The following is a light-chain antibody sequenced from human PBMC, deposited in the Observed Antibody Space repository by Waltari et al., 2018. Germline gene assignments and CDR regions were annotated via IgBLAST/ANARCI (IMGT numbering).Light chain of an antibody. Sequence: DIVMTQSPDSLAVSLGERATIRCRSSQTILQSSNNNNYLAGYQQKPGQPPRLLIYWASTREAGVPGRCSGSGAGTYFTLTITNLQVEDVALYYCHQYYGSPDTFGQGTRLDIK. CDR3: HQYYGSPDT. CDR2: WAS. CDR1: QTILQSSNNNNY. V-gene: IGKV4-1*01. J-gene: IGKJ2*01.